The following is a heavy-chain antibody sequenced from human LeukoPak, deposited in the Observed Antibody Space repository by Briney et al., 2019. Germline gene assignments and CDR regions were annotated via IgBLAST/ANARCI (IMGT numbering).Heavy chain of an antibody. CDR1: GFTFGSYA. D-gene: IGHD2-2*01. J-gene: IGHJ5*02. Sequence: GGSLRLSCAASGFTFGSYAMHWVRQAPGKGLEWVAVISYDGSNKYYADSVKGRFTISRDNSRNTLYLQMNSLRAEDTAVYYCARRGNCSSTSCLNWFDPWGQGTLVTVSS. V-gene: IGHV3-30-3*01. CDR3: ARRGNCSSTSCLNWFDP. CDR2: ISYDGSNK.